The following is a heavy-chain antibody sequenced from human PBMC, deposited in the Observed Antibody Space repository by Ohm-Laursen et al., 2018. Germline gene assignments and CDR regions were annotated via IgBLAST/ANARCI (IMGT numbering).Heavy chain of an antibody. Sequence: SLRLSCSASGFTFSSYAMSWVRQAPGKGLEWVSAISGSGGSTYYADSVKGWFTISRDNSKNTLYLQMNSLRAEDTAVYYCAKGSRSSHYGSGRDNWFDPWGQGTLVTVSS. CDR1: GFTFSSYA. CDR3: AKGSRSSHYGSGRDNWFDP. J-gene: IGHJ5*02. D-gene: IGHD3-10*01. CDR2: ISGSGGST. V-gene: IGHV3-23*01.